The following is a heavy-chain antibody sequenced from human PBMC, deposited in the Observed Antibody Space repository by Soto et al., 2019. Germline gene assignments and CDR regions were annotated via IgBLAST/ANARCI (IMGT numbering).Heavy chain of an antibody. CDR2: IIPIFGTA. CDR3: ARPRGYCSGGSCYTTFPFDY. J-gene: IGHJ4*02. CDR1: GGTFSSYA. Sequence: QVQLVQSGAEVKKPGSSVKVSCKASGGTFSSYAISWVRQAPGQGLEWMGGIIPIFGTANYAQKFQGRVTSPADESTSTAYMVLSSLRSEDTAVYYCARPRGYCSGGSCYTTFPFDYWGQGTLVTVSS. V-gene: IGHV1-69*01. D-gene: IGHD2-15*01.